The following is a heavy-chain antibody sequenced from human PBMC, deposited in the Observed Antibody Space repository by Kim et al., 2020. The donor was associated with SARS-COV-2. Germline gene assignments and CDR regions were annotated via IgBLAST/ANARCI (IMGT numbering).Heavy chain of an antibody. CDR2: ISSDGITV. CDR1: GFTLTKYW. D-gene: IGHD1-26*01. CDR3: TRVVEGAAGLCDY. V-gene: IGHV3-74*01. Sequence: GGSLRLSCAASGFTLTKYWMHWVRQAPGKGLVWVSRISSDGITVNYADSVKGRFTISRDNAKNRLYLQMNSLRADDTAVYYCTRVVEGAAGLCDYWSQGTLVTVSS. J-gene: IGHJ4*02.